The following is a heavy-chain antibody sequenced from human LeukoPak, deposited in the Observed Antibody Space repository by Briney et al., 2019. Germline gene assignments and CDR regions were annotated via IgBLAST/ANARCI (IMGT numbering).Heavy chain of an antibody. CDR2: IYSGGST. D-gene: IGHD6-19*01. J-gene: IGHJ4*02. Sequence: PGGSLRLSCAASGFTFSNYGMSWVRQAPGKGLEWVSVIYSGGSTYYADSAKGRFTISRDNSKNTLYLQMNSLRAEDTAVYYCARDTGPDSGVDYWGQGTLVTISS. CDR1: GFTFSNYG. CDR3: ARDTGPDSGVDY. V-gene: IGHV3-53*01.